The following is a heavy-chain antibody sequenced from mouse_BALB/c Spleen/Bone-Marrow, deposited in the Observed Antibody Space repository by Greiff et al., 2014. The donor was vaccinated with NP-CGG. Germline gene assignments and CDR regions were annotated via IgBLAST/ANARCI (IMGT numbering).Heavy chain of an antibody. CDR2: ISSGSSTI. V-gene: IGHV5-17*02. J-gene: IGHJ4*01. D-gene: IGHD2-10*02. CDR3: VRSYDSYAMAF. CDR1: GFTFSSFG. Sequence: VQLKESGGGLAQPGGSGKLSCAASGFTFSSFGMHWVRQAPEKGLEWVAYISSGSSTIYYADTVKGRFTISRDNPKNTLFLQMTSLRSEDTAMYYCVRSYDSYAMAFWGQGTSVTVSS.